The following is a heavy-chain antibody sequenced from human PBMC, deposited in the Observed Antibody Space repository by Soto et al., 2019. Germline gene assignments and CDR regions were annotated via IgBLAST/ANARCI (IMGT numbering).Heavy chain of an antibody. V-gene: IGHV3-53*01. Sequence: GGSLRLSCAASGFTVSSNYMSWVRQAPGKGLEWVSVIYSGGSTYYADSVKGRFTISRDNSKNTLYLQMNSLRAEDTAVYYCARKGCCGGRCYDAFDIWGQGTMVTVSS. J-gene: IGHJ3*02. CDR3: ARKGCCGGRCYDAFDI. CDR2: IYSGGST. D-gene: IGHD2-15*01. CDR1: GFTVSSNY.